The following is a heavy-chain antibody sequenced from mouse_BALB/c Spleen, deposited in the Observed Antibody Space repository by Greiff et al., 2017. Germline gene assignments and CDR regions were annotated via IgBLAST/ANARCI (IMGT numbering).Heavy chain of an antibody. V-gene: IGHV5-17*02. CDR2: ISSGSSTN. CDR1: GFTFSSFG. CDR3: TRWDRGYFDD. Sequence: EVQLVESGGGLVQPGGSLKLSCAASGFTFSSFGMHWVRQPPEKGLEWVAYISSGSSTNYYADTVTGRIIINGNNPKNTLFLQMTSLRSEDAAMYCCTRWDRGYFDDWGEGTTVTVSS. D-gene: IGHD3-3*01. J-gene: IGHJ1*01.